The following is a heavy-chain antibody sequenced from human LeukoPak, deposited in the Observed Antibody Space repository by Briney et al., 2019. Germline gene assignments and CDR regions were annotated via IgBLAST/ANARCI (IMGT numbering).Heavy chain of an antibody. D-gene: IGHD3-10*01. J-gene: IGHJ6*03. CDR2: ISWNSGSI. V-gene: IGHV3-9*03. CDR1: GFTFDDYA. Sequence: AGGSLRLSCAASGFTFDDYAMHWVRHAPGKGLEWVSGISWNSGSIGYADSVKGRFTISRDNAKNSLYLQMNSLRAEDMALYYCAKGLAGDYYYMDVWGKGTTVTVSS. CDR3: AKGLAGDYYYMDV.